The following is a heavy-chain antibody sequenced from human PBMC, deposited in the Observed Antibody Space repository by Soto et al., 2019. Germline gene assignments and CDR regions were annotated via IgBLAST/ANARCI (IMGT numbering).Heavy chain of an antibody. D-gene: IGHD3-3*01. CDR1: GFTFSTYG. Sequence: ESGGGVVQPGRSLRLSCAASGFTFSTYGMHWVRQAPGKGLEWVAVISYDAKHKYYADSLKGRFTISRDNSKNTLYLQMNSLIAEDTAVYYCAKGAVQDLWSGYYTLFDYWGQGTLVTVSS. CDR2: ISYDAKHK. V-gene: IGHV3-30*18. J-gene: IGHJ4*02. CDR3: AKGAVQDLWSGYYTLFDY.